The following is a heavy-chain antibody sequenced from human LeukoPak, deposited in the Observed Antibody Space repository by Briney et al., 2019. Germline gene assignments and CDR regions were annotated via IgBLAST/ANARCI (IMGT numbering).Heavy chain of an antibody. CDR2: TYYSGTT. Sequence: SETLSLNCTVSGGSISRYYWSWIRQPPGKGLEWIGYTYYSGTTNYNPSLKTRVTISVDTSKNQFSLKLTSVTAADTAVYYCARDDYSRSYNWFDPWGQGTLVTVSS. D-gene: IGHD3-16*01. J-gene: IGHJ5*02. CDR1: GGSISRYY. CDR3: ARDDYSRSYNWFDP. V-gene: IGHV4-59*01.